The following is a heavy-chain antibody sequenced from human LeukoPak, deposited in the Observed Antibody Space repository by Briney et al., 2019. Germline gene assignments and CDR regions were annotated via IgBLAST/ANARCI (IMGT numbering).Heavy chain of an antibody. CDR1: GDSVSSNSAA. CDR3: ARDHEVVTAFGVSYYFDY. V-gene: IGHV6-1*01. D-gene: IGHD2-21*02. Sequence: SQTLSLTCAISGDSVSSNSAAWNWIRQSPSRGLEWLGRTYYRSKWYNDYAVSVKSRITINPDTSKNQFSLQLNSVTPEDTAVYYCARDHEVVTAFGVSYYFDYWGQGTLVTVSS. CDR2: TYYRSKWYN. J-gene: IGHJ4*02.